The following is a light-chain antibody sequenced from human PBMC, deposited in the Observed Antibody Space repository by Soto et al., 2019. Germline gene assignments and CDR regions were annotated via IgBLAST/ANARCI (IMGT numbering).Light chain of an antibody. CDR2: EVT. CDR3: SSYTTSNTYV. V-gene: IGLV2-14*01. J-gene: IGLJ1*01. CDR1: SSDVGAYSY. Sequence: QSALTQPASVSGSPGQSITISCGGSSSDVGAYSYVSWYQQPPGKAPKLILYEVTTRPSGVSNRFSGSKSGNTASLTISGLQPEDEADYYCSSYTTSNTYVFGTGTKVTVL.